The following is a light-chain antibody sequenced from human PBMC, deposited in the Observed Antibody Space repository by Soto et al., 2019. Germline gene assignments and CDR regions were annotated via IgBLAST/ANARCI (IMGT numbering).Light chain of an antibody. Sequence: QSVLTQPPSVSGAPGQRVTISFTGSSSNIGAGYDVHWYQQLPGTAPKLLIYGNSNRPSGVPDRLSGSKSGTSASLAITGLQAEDEADYYCQSYDSSLSGVVFGGGTKLTVL. J-gene: IGLJ2*01. V-gene: IGLV1-40*01. CDR1: SSNIGAGYD. CDR3: QSYDSSLSGVV. CDR2: GNS.